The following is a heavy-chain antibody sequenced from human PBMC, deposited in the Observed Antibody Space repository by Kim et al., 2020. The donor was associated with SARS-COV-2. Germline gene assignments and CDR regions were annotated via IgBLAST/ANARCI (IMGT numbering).Heavy chain of an antibody. CDR3: ARDKGWELLGAFDI. D-gene: IGHD1-26*01. J-gene: IGHJ3*02. Sequence: AVSVKSRITINPDTSKNQFSLQLNSVTPEDTAVYYCARDKGWELLGAFDIWGQGTMVTVSS. V-gene: IGHV6-1*01.